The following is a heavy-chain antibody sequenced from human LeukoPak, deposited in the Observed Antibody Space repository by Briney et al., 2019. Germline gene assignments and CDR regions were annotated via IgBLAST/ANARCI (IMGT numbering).Heavy chain of an antibody. Sequence: PSQTLSLTCTVSGASISSGDYYWSWSPQPPGKGLEWTWLIYYSGSTYYNPSLKSRVTISVDTSKNQFSVKLSSVTAADTAVYYCARYRRIFGSGPKQLDPWVEGTLVTVSS. CDR2: IYYSGST. CDR1: GASISSGDYY. V-gene: IGHV4-30-4*08. J-gene: IGHJ5*02. D-gene: IGHD3-3*02. CDR3: ARYRRIFGSGPKQLDP.